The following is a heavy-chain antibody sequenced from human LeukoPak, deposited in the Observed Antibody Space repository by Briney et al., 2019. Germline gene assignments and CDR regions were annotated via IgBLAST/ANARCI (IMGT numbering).Heavy chain of an antibody. CDR3: ARIYDFWSGYASYYYMDV. J-gene: IGHJ6*03. CDR1: GYTFTSYD. Sequence: ASVKVSCKASGYTFTSYDINWVRQATGQGLEWMGWMNPNSGNTGYAQKFQGRVTITRNTSISTAYMELSSLRSEGTAVYYCARIYDFWSGYASYYYMDVWGKGTTVTVSS. CDR2: MNPNSGNT. D-gene: IGHD3-3*01. V-gene: IGHV1-8*03.